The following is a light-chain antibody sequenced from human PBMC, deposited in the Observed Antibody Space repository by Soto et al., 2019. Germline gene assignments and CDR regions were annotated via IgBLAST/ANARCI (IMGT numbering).Light chain of an antibody. CDR1: QGIRSD. Sequence: DIQMTQSPSSLSAAVEDRVTITCRASQGIRSDLGWYQQKPGKAPKRLIYAASSLQSGVPSRFSGSGSGTEFTLTISRLEPEDFAVYYCQQYGSSPYTFGLGTKLEIK. J-gene: IGKJ2*01. CDR3: QQYGSSPYT. CDR2: AAS. V-gene: IGKV1-17*01.